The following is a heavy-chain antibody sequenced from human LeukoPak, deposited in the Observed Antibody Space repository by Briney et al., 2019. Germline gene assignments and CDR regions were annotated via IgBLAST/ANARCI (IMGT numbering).Heavy chain of an antibody. Sequence: GGSLKISCKGSGYRYTSYWIGWVRQMPGTGLEWMGIIYPGDSDTRYSPSFQRQVTISADKSISTACLQWSSLKASDTAMYFCARHGGEASIAAPFDYWGQGTLVTVSS. J-gene: IGHJ4*02. CDR1: GYRYTSYW. V-gene: IGHV5-51*01. D-gene: IGHD6-6*01. CDR2: IYPGDSDT. CDR3: ARHGGEASIAAPFDY.